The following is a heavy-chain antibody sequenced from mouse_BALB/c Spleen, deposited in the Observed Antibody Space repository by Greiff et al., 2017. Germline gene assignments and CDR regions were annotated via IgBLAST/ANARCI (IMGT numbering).Heavy chain of an antibody. Sequence: EVKLVESGGGLVKPGGSLKLSCAASGLTFSSYAMSWVRQYPEKRLEWVAEISSGGSYTYYPDTVTGRFTISRDNAKNTLYLEMSSLRSEDTDMYYCASAYGYDEETWFAYWGQGTLVTVSA. CDR1: GLTFSSYA. CDR2: ISSGGSYT. CDR3: ASAYGYDEETWFAY. J-gene: IGHJ3*01. V-gene: IGHV5-9-4*01. D-gene: IGHD2-2*01.